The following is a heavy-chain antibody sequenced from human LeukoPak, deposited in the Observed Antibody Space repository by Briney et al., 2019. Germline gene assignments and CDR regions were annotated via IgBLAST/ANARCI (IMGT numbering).Heavy chain of an antibody. Sequence: TGGSLRLSCAASGFTFSSYAMSWVRQAPGKGLEWVSAISGSGGSTYYADSVKGRFTISRDNSKNTLYLQMISLRAEDTAVYYCAKVGRIAVAGTNLLDDYWGQGTLVTVSS. J-gene: IGHJ4*02. CDR1: GFTFSSYA. CDR2: ISGSGGST. V-gene: IGHV3-23*01. CDR3: AKVGRIAVAGTNLLDDY. D-gene: IGHD6-19*01.